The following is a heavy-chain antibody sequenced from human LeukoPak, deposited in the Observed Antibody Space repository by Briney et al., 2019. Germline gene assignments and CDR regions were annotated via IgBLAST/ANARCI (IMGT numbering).Heavy chain of an antibody. J-gene: IGHJ3*02. D-gene: IGHD1-26*01. CDR3: ARATTRNTFDI. CDR1: GGSISSYY. CDR2: IYYSGST. V-gene: IGHV4-59*08. Sequence: RSSETLSLTCTVSGGSISSYYWSWIRQPPGKGLEWIGYIYYSGSTNYNPSLKSRVTISVDTSKNQFSLKLSSVTAADTAVYYCARATTRNTFDIWGQGTTVTVSS.